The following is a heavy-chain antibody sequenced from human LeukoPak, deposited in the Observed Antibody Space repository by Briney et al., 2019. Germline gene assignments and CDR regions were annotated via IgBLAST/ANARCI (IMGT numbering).Heavy chain of an antibody. V-gene: IGHV3-23*01. J-gene: IGHJ4*02. CDR1: GFTVSSNY. CDR2: ISGSGGST. D-gene: IGHD5-18*01. Sequence: PGGSLRLSCAASGFTVSSNYMSWVRQAPGKGLEWVSAISGSGGSTYYADSVKGRFTISRDNSKNTLYLQMNSLRAEDTAVYYCAKAWGTPPPRYSYGLDDYFDYWGQGTLVTVSS. CDR3: AKAWGTPPPRYSYGLDDYFDY.